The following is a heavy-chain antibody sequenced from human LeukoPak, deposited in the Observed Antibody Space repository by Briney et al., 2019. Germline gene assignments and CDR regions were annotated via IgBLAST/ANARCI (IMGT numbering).Heavy chain of an antibody. D-gene: IGHD1-26*01. V-gene: IGHV3-48*03. Sequence: GGSLRLSCAASGFTFSIYEMNWVRQAPGKGLERVSYISSIGTTIYYADSVKGRFTISRDNAKNSLYLQMNSLRAEDTAVYYCARGERGDYWGQGTLVTVSS. CDR1: GFTFSIYE. J-gene: IGHJ4*02. CDR3: ARGERGDY. CDR2: ISSIGTTI.